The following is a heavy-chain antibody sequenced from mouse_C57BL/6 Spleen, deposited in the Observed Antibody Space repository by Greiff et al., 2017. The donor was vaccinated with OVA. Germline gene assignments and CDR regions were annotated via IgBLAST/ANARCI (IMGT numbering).Heavy chain of an antibody. J-gene: IGHJ3*01. D-gene: IGHD2-4*01. Sequence: EVKLVESGGGLVKPGGSLKLSCAASGFTFSSYAMSWVRQTPEKRLEWVATISDGGSYTYYPANVKGRFTISRDNAKNNLYLQMSHLKSEDTAMYYCAREGGLRDPFAYWGQGTLGTVSA. CDR3: AREGGLRDPFAY. CDR2: ISDGGSYT. CDR1: GFTFSSYA. V-gene: IGHV5-4*01.